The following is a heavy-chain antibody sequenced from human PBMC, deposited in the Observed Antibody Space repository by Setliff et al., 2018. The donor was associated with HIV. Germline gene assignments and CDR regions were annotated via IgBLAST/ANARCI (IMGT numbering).Heavy chain of an antibody. CDR3: ATAKEVWLAEGGFDY. CDR2: INVYNGDT. J-gene: IGHJ4*02. V-gene: IGHV1-18*01. CDR1: DYPFSNFG. Sequence: ASVKVSCKASDYPFSNFGISWVRQAPGQGLEWMAWINVYNGDTNFAQKFQGRVTMTKDTSTGTAYMELSSLRSEDTAVYYCATAKEVWLAEGGFDYWGQGTLVTVSS. D-gene: IGHD6-19*01.